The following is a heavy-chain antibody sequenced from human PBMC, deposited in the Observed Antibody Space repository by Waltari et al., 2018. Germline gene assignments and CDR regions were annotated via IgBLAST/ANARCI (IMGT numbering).Heavy chain of an antibody. CDR3: ARGESSSGWFDP. J-gene: IGHJ5*02. V-gene: IGHV1-69*04. CDR2: IIPILGIA. CDR1: GCTFSSYS. Sequence: QVQLVQSGAEVKKPGSSVKVSCKASGCTFSSYSISWVRQAPGQGLEWMGGIIPILGIANYAQKFQGRATITADESTSTAYMELSSLRSEDTAVYYCARGESSSGWFDPWGQGTLVTVSS. D-gene: IGHD6-19*01.